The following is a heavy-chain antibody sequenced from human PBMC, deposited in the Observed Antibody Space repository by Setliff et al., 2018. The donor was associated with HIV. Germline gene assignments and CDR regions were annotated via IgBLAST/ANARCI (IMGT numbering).Heavy chain of an antibody. CDR1: GVSITSYF. J-gene: IGHJ2*01. CDR2: IYYSGGTSGTT. V-gene: IGHV4-59*01. Sequence: PSETLSLTCTVSGVSITSYFWSWIRQPPGKGLEWIGYIYYSGGTSGTTNYNPSLKSRVTISLDTPKNQLSLNLKSVTAADTAVYYCATSLNVDSEPWYFDFWGRGSLVTVSS. CDR3: ATSLNVDSEPWYFDF. D-gene: IGHD4-17*01.